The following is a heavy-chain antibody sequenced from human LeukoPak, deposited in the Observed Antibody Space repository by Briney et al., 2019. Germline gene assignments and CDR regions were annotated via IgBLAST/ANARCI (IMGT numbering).Heavy chain of an antibody. J-gene: IGHJ4*02. CDR3: ASELLAFSSSWDDY. CDR1: GFTFSSYE. D-gene: IGHD6-13*01. CDR2: ISSSGSTI. Sequence: GGSLRLSCAASGFTFSSYEMNWVRQAPGKGLEWVSYISSSGSTIYYADSVKGRLTISRDNAKNSLYLQMNSLRAEDTAVYYCASELLAFSSSWDDYWGQGTLVTVSS. V-gene: IGHV3-48*03.